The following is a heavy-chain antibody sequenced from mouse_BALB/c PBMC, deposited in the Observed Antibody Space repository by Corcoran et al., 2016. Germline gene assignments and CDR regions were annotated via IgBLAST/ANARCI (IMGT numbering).Heavy chain of an antibody. CDR1: GYTFSSYW. V-gene: IGHV1-9*01. CDR3: ARVITTD. CDR2: ILPGSGST. J-gene: IGHJ2*01. Sequence: QVQLQQSGAELMKPGASGKISCKATGYTFSSYWIEWVKQRPGHGLEWIGEILPGSGSTNYNEKFKGKATFTADTSSNTAYMQLSSLKSEDSAVYYCARVITTDWGQGTTLTVSS. D-gene: IGHD2-4*01.